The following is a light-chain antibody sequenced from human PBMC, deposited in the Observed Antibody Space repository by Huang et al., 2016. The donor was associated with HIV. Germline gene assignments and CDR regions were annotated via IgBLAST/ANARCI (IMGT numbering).Light chain of an antibody. CDR2: DAS. V-gene: IGKV3-11*01. CDR1: QGVRNY. J-gene: IGKJ4*01. Sequence: IVLTQSPATLSLSPGERATLSCRASQGVRNYLAWYQQKPGQAPRLLIYDASTRATGIPARFSGSGSGTDFTLTISSLEPEDFAVYYCQQRSDWPLTFGGGTTVEI. CDR3: QQRSDWPLT.